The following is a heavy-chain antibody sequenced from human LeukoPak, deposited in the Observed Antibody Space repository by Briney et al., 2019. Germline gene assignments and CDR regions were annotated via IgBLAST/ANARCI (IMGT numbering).Heavy chain of an antibody. V-gene: IGHV4-31*03. CDR2: IYYSGIT. CDR3: AGLELRYLLDP. CDR1: GGSISSGGYY. Sequence: PSETLSLTCTVSGGSISSGGYYWSWIRQHPGKGLEWIGYIYYSGITYYNPSLKSRVTISVDTSKNQFSLKLSSVTAADTAVYYCAGLELRYLLDPWGQGTLVTVSP. J-gene: IGHJ5*02. D-gene: IGHD3-9*01.